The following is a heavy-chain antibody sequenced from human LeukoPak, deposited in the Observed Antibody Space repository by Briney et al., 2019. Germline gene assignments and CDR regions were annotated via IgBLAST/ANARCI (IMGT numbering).Heavy chain of an antibody. Sequence: PGGSLRLSCAASGFTFSSYGMHWVRQAPGKGLEWVAVIWYGGSNKYYADSVKGRFTISRDNSKNTLYLQMNSLRAEDTAVYYCASDFDYWGQGTLVTVSS. CDR1: GFTFSSYG. CDR3: ASDFDY. J-gene: IGHJ4*02. CDR2: IWYGGSNK. V-gene: IGHV3-33*08.